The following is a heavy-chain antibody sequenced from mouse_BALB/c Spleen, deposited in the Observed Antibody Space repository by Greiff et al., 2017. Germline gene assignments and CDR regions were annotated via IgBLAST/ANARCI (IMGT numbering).Heavy chain of an antibody. J-gene: IGHJ4*01. CDR2: IYPGDGDT. CDR1: GYTFTSYW. V-gene: IGHV1-87*01. D-gene: IGHD2-4*01. Sequence: VQLQQSGAELARPGASVKLSCKASGYTFTSYWMQWVKQRPGQGLEWIGAIYPGDGDTRYTQKFKGKATLTADKSSSTAYMQLSSLASEDSAVYYCARGGDYDRYAMDYWGQGTSVTVSS. CDR3: ARGGDYDRYAMDY.